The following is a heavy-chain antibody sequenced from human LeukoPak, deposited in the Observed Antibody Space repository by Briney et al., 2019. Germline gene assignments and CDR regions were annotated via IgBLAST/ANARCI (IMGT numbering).Heavy chain of an antibody. V-gene: IGHV4-4*07. CDR1: GGSISSYF. D-gene: IGHD6-19*01. J-gene: IGHJ4*02. CDR3: ARPEIAVAGTFGI. CDR2: IYTSGST. Sequence: SETLSLTCTVSGGSISSYFWTWIRQPAGKGLEWIGRIYTSGSTNYNPSLKSRVTMSVDTSKNQFSLRLSSVTAADTAVYYCARPEIAVAGTFGIWGQGTLITVSS.